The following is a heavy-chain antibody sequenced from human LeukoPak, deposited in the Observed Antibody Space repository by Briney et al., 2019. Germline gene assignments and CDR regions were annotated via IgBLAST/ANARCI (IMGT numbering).Heavy chain of an antibody. Sequence: GGSLRLSCAASGFTVSSNYMSWVRQAPGKGLEWVSVIYSGGSTYYADSVEGRFAISRHNSKNTLYLQMNSLRAEDTAVYYCARESLGGYYDSSGYYYDYWGQGTLVTVSS. V-gene: IGHV3-53*04. CDR1: GFTVSSNY. CDR3: ARESLGGYYDSSGYYYDY. CDR2: IYSGGST. J-gene: IGHJ4*02. D-gene: IGHD3-22*01.